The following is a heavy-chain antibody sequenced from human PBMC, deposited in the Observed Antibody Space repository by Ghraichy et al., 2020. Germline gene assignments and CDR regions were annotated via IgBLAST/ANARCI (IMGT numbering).Heavy chain of an antibody. V-gene: IGHV3-9*01. CDR3: AKGVLRDVDWFGDVFDI. CDR2: INWKGGSI. J-gene: IGHJ3*02. CDR1: RFKFDDYA. D-gene: IGHD3-9*01. Sequence: GGSLRLSCAAPRFKFDDYAMNWVRQPPGKGLEWVSGINWKGGSIGYEDSVKGRFTISRDNAKNSLHLQMNSLRVEDTALYYCAKGVLRDVDWFGDVFDIRGQGTMVTVSS.